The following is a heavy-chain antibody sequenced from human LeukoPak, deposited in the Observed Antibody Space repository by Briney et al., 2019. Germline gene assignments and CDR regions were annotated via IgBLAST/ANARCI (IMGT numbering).Heavy chain of an antibody. V-gene: IGHV3-53*01. D-gene: IGHD1-1*01. CDR1: GSTVSSNY. J-gene: IGHJ4*02. Sequence: PGGSLRLSCAASGSTVSSNYMSWVRQAPGKGLEWVSVIYSGGSTYYADSVKGRFTISRDNSKNTLYLQMNSLRAEDTAVYYCARADWKLLYFDYWGQGTLVTVSS. CDR2: IYSGGST. CDR3: ARADWKLLYFDY.